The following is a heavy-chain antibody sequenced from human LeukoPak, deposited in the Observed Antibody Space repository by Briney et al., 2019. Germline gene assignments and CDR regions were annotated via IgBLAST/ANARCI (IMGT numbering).Heavy chain of an antibody. CDR1: GGSINSRSYS. CDR3: ARIKYYYDSSGYYQEGEYWYFDL. D-gene: IGHD3-22*01. CDR2: INYRGNT. J-gene: IGHJ2*01. Sequence: SDTLSPTCSVSGGSINSRSYSWTWIRQPPGKDLEWIGSINYRGNTYFNPSLKSRVTISVDTSKNQFSLKLSSVTAADTAVYYCARIKYYYDSSGYYQEGEYWYFDLWGRGTQVTVSS. V-gene: IGHV4-39*07.